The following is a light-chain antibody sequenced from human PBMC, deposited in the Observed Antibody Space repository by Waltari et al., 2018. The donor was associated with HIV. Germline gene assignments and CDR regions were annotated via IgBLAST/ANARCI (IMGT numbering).Light chain of an antibody. CDR2: DVT. CDR1: SSDVGAFKY. CDR3: SSYAGSSMSYA. Sequence: QSALTQPPSASGSPGQSVSISCTGASSDVGAFKYVSWYQQHPGKAPKLLIYDVTKRPSGVPERFSVSKSGNTASLTVSGLQAEDEAHYYCSSYAGSSMSYAFGTGAKVTVL. J-gene: IGLJ1*01. V-gene: IGLV2-8*01.